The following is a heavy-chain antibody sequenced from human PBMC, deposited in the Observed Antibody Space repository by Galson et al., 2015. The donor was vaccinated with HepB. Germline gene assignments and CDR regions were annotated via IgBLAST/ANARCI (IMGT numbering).Heavy chain of an antibody. CDR1: GFTFSSYS. Sequence: SLRLSCAASGFTFSSYSMNWVRQAPGKGLEWVSYISSSSSTIYYADSVKGRFTISRDNAKDSLYLQMNSLRAEDTAVYYCARRTVRFGERGSDAFDIWGQGTMVTVPS. J-gene: IGHJ3*02. D-gene: IGHD3-10*01. CDR2: ISSSSSTI. CDR3: ARRTVRFGERGSDAFDI. V-gene: IGHV3-48*04.